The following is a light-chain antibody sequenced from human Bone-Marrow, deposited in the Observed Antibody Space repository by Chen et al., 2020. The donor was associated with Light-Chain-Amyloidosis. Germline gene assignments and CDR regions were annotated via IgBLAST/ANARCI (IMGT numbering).Light chain of an antibody. CDR1: NIGSTS. CDR3: QVWDRSSDRPV. Sequence: SYVLTQPSSVSVAPAQTATTACGGTNIGSTSVHWYQQTPGQAPLLVVYDDSDRPSGIPERLSGSNSGNTATLTISRVEAGDEADYYCQVWDRSSDRPVFGGGTKLTVL. J-gene: IGLJ3*02. V-gene: IGLV3-21*02. CDR2: DDS.